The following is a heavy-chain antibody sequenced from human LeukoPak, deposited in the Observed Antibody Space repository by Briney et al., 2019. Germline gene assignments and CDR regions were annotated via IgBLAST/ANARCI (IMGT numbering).Heavy chain of an antibody. J-gene: IGHJ4*02. CDR2: IYHSGST. D-gene: IGHD6-19*01. CDR3: ASSPGYSSGYGLVRAIDY. Sequence: PSGTLSLTCGVSGGSISSSYWWSWVRQPPGKGLEWIGEIYHSGSTNYNPSLKSRVTISMDKSKNQFSLNLSSLTAADTAVYYCASSPGYSSGYGLVRAIDYWGQGTLVTVSS. CDR1: GGSISSSYW. V-gene: IGHV4-4*02.